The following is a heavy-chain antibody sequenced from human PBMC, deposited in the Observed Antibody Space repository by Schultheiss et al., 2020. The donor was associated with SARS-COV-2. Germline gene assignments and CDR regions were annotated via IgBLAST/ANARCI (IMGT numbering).Heavy chain of an antibody. CDR3: AREVHYYDSSGYYFDY. Sequence: SETLSLTCTVSGGSISRGGYYWSWIRQHPGKGLEWIGYIYYSGSTYYNPSLKSRVTISVDTSKNQFSLKLSSVTAADTAVYYCAREVHYYDSSGYYFDYWGQGTLVTVSS. CDR2: IYYSGST. V-gene: IGHV4-31*03. D-gene: IGHD3-22*01. CDR1: GGSISRGGYY. J-gene: IGHJ4*02.